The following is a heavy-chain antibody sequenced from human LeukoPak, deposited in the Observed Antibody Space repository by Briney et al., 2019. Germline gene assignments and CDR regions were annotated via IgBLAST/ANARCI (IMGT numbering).Heavy chain of an antibody. D-gene: IGHD2-15*01. Sequence: GGSLRLSCAASGFTFSNYGMHWVRQTPGKGLEWVAFIRHDGNSKLYADSLKGRFTISRDNSRNAMYLQMDSLRDEDTAVYYCAKGYLGIRTAGTCFHFDYWGRGTLVTVSS. J-gene: IGHJ4*02. V-gene: IGHV3-30*02. CDR3: AKGYLGIRTAGTCFHFDY. CDR2: IRHDGNSK. CDR1: GFTFSNYG.